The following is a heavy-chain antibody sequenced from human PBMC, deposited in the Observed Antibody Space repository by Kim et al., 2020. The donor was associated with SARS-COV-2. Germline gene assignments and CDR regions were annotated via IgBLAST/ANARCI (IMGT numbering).Heavy chain of an antibody. D-gene: IGHD6-19*01. CDR3: ARVGRLIGYSSGWSHNWFDP. V-gene: IGHV3-30*04. CDR1: GFTFSSYA. CDR2: ISYDGSNK. Sequence: GGSLRLSCAASGFTFSSYAMHWVRQAPGKGLEWVAVISYDGSNKYYADSVKGRFTISRDNSKNTLYLQMNSLRAEDTAVYYCARVGRLIGYSSGWSHNWFDPWGQGTLVTVSS. J-gene: IGHJ5*02.